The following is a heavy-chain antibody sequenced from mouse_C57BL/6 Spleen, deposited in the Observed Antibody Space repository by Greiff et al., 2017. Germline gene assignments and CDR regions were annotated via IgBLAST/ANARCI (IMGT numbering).Heavy chain of an antibody. D-gene: IGHD1-1*01. CDR3: TTNYYGSRKDFDY. V-gene: IGHV14-1*01. J-gene: IGHJ2*01. CDR1: GFNIKDYY. Sequence: EVQLQQSGAELVRPGASVKLSCTASGFNIKDYYMHWVKQRPEQGLEWIGRIDPADGDTEYAPKFQGKATMTADTSSNTAYLQLSSLTSEDTAVYYCTTNYYGSRKDFDYWGQGTTLTVSS. CDR2: IDPADGDT.